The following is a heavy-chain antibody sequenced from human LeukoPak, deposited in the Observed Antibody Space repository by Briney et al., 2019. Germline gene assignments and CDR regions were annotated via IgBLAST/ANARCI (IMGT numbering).Heavy chain of an antibody. Sequence: TGGSLRLSCAASGFTFSSYAMSWVRQAPGKGLDWVSAISGSGGSTYYADSVKGRFTISRDNSKNTLYLQMNSLRAEDTAVYYCAKDLSRYSSGWYDYWGQGTLVTVSS. V-gene: IGHV3-23*01. D-gene: IGHD6-19*01. CDR2: ISGSGGST. CDR3: AKDLSRYSSGWYDY. CDR1: GFTFSSYA. J-gene: IGHJ4*02.